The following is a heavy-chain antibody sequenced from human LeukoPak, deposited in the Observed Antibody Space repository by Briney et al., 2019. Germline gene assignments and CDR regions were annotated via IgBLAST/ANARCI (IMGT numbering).Heavy chain of an antibody. J-gene: IGHJ5*02. Sequence: PGGSLRLSCAASGFTFSTYWMHWVRQAPGKGLEWVSVIYSGGSTYYADSVKGRFTVSRDNSKNTLYLQMNSLRAEDTAVYYCARAPDYGDYYNWFDPWGQGTLVTVSS. D-gene: IGHD4-17*01. CDR2: IYSGGST. CDR1: GFTFSTYW. CDR3: ARAPDYGDYYNWFDP. V-gene: IGHV3-53*01.